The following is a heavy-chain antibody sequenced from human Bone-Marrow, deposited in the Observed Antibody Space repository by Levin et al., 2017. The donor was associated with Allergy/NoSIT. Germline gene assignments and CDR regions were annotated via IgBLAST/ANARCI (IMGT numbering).Heavy chain of an antibody. D-gene: IGHD6-13*01. CDR1: GFTFDDYA. Sequence: GGSLRLSCAASGFTFDDYAMHWVRQAPGKGLEWVSGISWNSGSIGYADSVKGRFTISRDNAKNSLYLQMNSLRAEDTALYYCAKDMVAAAGDAFDSWGQGTMVTASS. CDR3: AKDMVAAAGDAFDS. CDR2: ISWNSGSI. V-gene: IGHV3-9*01. J-gene: IGHJ3*02.